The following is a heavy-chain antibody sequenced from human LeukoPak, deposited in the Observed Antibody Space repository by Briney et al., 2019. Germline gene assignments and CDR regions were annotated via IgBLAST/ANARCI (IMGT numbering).Heavy chain of an antibody. CDR1: GGSFSGYY. J-gene: IGHJ4*02. Sequence: PSETLSLTCAVDGGSFSGYYWSWIRQPPGKGLEWIGEINHSGSTNYNPSLKSRVTISVDTSKNQFSLKLSSVTAADTAVYYCARGRDSGSHRDFDYWGQGTLVTVSS. V-gene: IGHV4-34*01. CDR3: ARGRDSGSHRDFDY. CDR2: INHSGST. D-gene: IGHD1-26*01.